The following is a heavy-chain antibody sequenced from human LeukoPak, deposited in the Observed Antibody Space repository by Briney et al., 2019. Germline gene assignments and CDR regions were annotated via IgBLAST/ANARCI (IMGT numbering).Heavy chain of an antibody. Sequence: SVKVSCKASGGTFSSYAISWVRQAPGQGLEWMGGIIPIFGTANYAQKFQGRVTITADESTSTAYMELSSLRSEDTAVYYCAIHPSDSSGYFSYWGQGALVTVSS. CDR3: AIHPSDSSGYFSY. CDR2: IIPIFGTA. CDR1: GGTFSSYA. V-gene: IGHV1-69*13. J-gene: IGHJ4*02. D-gene: IGHD3-22*01.